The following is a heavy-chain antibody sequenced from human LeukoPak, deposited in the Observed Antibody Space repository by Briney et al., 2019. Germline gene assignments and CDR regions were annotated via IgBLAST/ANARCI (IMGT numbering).Heavy chain of an antibody. Sequence: PGGSLRLSCAASGFTFSSYWMSWVRQAPGKGLEWVANIKQDGSEKYYVDSVKGRFTTSRDNAKNSLYLQMNSLRAEDTAVYYCARDRLYDFWSKPQDAWGQGTLVTVSS. V-gene: IGHV3-7*01. CDR3: ARDRLYDFWSKPQDA. CDR2: IKQDGSEK. CDR1: GFTFSSYW. D-gene: IGHD3-3*01. J-gene: IGHJ5*02.